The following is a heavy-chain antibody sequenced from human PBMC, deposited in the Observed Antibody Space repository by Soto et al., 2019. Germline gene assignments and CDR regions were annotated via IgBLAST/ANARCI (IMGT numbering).Heavy chain of an antibody. V-gene: IGHV4-30-2*01. CDR1: GASISNGDYS. CDR3: ARGREGPFFDF. J-gene: IGHJ5*01. CDR2: IYSSGRS. Sequence: SETLSLTCDVSGASISNGDYSWSWIRQPPGRALEWIGYIYSSGRSDYNPSLKSRVTISIDRSKNQFSLRLTSVTAADAAVYYCARGREGPFFDFWGQGALFT.